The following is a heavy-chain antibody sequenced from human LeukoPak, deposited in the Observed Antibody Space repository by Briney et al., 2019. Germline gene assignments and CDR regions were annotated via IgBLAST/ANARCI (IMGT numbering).Heavy chain of an antibody. V-gene: IGHV5-51*01. J-gene: IGHJ4*02. CDR2: IYPGDSDT. CDR3: ARRYTSRATRYFDY. D-gene: IGHD5-18*01. CDR1: GYTFTNYW. Sequence: GESLKISGKGSGYTFTNYWIGWAGQMPGKGLEWMGIIYPGDSDTRYSPSCQGQVTISADKSISTAYLQWSSLKASGTAMYYCARRYTSRATRYFDYWGQGTLVTVSS.